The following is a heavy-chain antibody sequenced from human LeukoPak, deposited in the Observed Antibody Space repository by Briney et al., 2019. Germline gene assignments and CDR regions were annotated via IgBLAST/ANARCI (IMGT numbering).Heavy chain of an antibody. D-gene: IGHD2-2*01. CDR3: ARRARYCSSTSCYLQGFDP. CDR2: IYYSGST. J-gene: IGHJ5*02. CDR1: VRPISGYY. Sequence: PSETLSLTCTVSVRPISGYYWSWIRHPPGKGLEWVGYIYYSGSTNYNPSLKSRVTISVDTSKNQFSLKLSSVSAADTAVYYCARRARYCSSTSCYLQGFDPWGQGTLVTVSS. V-gene: IGHV4-59*13.